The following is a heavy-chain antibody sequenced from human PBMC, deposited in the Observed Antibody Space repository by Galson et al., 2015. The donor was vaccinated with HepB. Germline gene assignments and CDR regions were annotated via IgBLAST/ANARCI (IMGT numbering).Heavy chain of an antibody. Sequence: SLRLSCAASGFTFSSYGMHWVRQAPGKGLEWVAVISYDGSNKYYADSVKGRFTISRDNSKNTLYLQMNSLRAEDTAVYYCAKEFGSKVFGVVIQSPDFDYWGQGTLVTVSS. CDR2: ISYDGSNK. V-gene: IGHV3-30*18. CDR1: GFTFSSYG. J-gene: IGHJ4*02. D-gene: IGHD3-3*01. CDR3: AKEFGSKVFGVVIQSPDFDY.